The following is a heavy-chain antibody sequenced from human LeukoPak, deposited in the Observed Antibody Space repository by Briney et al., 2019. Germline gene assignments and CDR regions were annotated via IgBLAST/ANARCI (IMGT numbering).Heavy chain of an antibody. Sequence: GGSLRLSCAASGFTFSSYAMSWVRQAPGKGLEWVSAISGSGGSTYYADSVKGRFTISRDNSKNTLYLQMNSLRAEDTAVYYCARAGGSYFSPQIDYWGQGTPVTVSS. CDR1: GFTFSSYA. CDR2: ISGSGGST. J-gene: IGHJ4*02. D-gene: IGHD1-26*01. V-gene: IGHV3-23*01. CDR3: ARAGGSYFSPQIDY.